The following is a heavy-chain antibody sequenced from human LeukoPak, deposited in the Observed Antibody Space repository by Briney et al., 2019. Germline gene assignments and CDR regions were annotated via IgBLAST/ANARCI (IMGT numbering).Heavy chain of an antibody. J-gene: IGHJ3*02. CDR3: ARGGWVGGSYYLRAFDI. Sequence: ASVKVSCKASGYTFTSYDINWVRQATGQGLEWMGWMNPNSGNTGYAQKFQGRVTMTRNTSISTAYMELSSLRSEDTAVYYCARGGWVGGSYYLRAFDIWGQGTMVTVSS. V-gene: IGHV1-8*01. D-gene: IGHD1-26*01. CDR1: GYTFTSYD. CDR2: MNPNSGNT.